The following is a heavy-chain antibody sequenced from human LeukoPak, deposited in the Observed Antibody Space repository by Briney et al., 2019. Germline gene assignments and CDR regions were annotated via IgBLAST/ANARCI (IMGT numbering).Heavy chain of an antibody. J-gene: IGHJ4*02. D-gene: IGHD5-18*01. CDR1: GYSFTSYG. CDR3: ARGGYSYGYMGYFDY. CDR2: ISGYNGNT. Sequence: ASVKVSCKASGYSFTSYGITWVRQAPGQGLEWMGWISGYNGNTKYAQKFQGRVTMTTDTSTSTAYMELRSLRSDDTAVYYCARGGYSYGYMGYFDYWGQGTLVTVSS. V-gene: IGHV1-18*01.